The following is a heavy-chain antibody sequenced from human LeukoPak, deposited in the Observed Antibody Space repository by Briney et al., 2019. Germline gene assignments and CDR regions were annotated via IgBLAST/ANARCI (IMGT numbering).Heavy chain of an antibody. J-gene: IGHJ4*02. CDR2: INHSGST. Sequence: PSETLSLTCAVYGGSFSGYYWSWIRQPPGKGLEWIGEINHSGSTNYNPSLKSRVTISVDTSKNQFSLRLNSVTAADTAVYYCARVSGRGSTYASFDSWGQGTLVTVSS. CDR1: GGSFSGYY. CDR3: ARVSGRGSTYASFDS. D-gene: IGHD5-18*01. V-gene: IGHV4-34*01.